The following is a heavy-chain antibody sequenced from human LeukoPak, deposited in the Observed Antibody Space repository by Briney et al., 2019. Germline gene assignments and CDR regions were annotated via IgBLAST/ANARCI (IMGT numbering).Heavy chain of an antibody. D-gene: IGHD1-26*01. J-gene: IGHJ5*02. Sequence: GESLKISCKGSGYRFTNYWSCWVREMPGKGLEWMGIIYPGNSKTIYSPSFQGQVTISAAKSITTAYLQWSSLKASDTAMYYCARAYDGNYYFWFDPWGQETMVTVSS. CDR2: IYPGNSKT. CDR3: ARAYDGNYYFWFDP. V-gene: IGHV5-51*01. CDR1: GYRFTNYW.